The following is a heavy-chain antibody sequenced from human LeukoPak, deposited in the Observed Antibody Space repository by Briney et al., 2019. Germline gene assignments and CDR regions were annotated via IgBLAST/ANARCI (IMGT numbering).Heavy chain of an antibody. CDR2: IRYDGSNK. J-gene: IGHJ6*03. Sequence: PGGSLRLSCAASGFTFSSYGMHWVRQAPGKGLEWVAFIRYDGSNKYYADSVKGRFTISRDNSKNTLYLQMNSLRAEDTAVYYCAKLSGSYYYYYMDVWGEGTTVTVSS. D-gene: IGHD1-26*01. V-gene: IGHV3-30*02. CDR1: GFTFSSYG. CDR3: AKLSGSYYYYYMDV.